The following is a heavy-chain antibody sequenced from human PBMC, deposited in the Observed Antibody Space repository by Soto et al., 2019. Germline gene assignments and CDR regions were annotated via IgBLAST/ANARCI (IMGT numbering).Heavy chain of an antibody. D-gene: IGHD1-1*01. J-gene: IGHJ4*02. CDR2: IYHTGTT. CDR1: GGSINSGYYS. CDR3: ASGAYWKFAY. Sequence: SETLSLTCTVSGGSINSGYYSWTWIRQPPGKGLEWIGHIYHTGTTYYNTSLKSRVTISLDTSKNQFSLKLNSVTAADTAVYYCASGAYWKFAYWGQGALVTVSS. V-gene: IGHV4-30-2*01.